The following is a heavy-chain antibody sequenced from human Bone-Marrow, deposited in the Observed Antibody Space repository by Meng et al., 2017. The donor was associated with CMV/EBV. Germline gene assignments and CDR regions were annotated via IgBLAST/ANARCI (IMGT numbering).Heavy chain of an antibody. V-gene: IGHV3-30*02. CDR3: ASRSSNP. CDR2: IRYDGSNK. D-gene: IGHD2-2*01. CDR1: GFTFSSYG. J-gene: IGHJ5*02. Sequence: GESLKISCAASGFTFSSYGVHWVRQAPGKGLEWVAFIRYDGSNKYYADSVKGRFTISRDNSKNTLYLQMNSLRAEDTAVYYCASRSSNPWGQGTLVTVSS.